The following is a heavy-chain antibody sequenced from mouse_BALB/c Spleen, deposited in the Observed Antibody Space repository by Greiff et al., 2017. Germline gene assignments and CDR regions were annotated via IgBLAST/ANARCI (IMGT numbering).Heavy chain of an antibody. D-gene: IGHD2-14*01. CDR2: ISSGGST. V-gene: IGHV5-6-5*01. J-gene: IGHJ2*01. CDR3: ARPYRYDEDYFDY. CDR1: GFTFSSYA. Sequence: EVKLMESGGGLVKPGGSLKLSCAASGFTFSSYAMSWVRQTPEKRLEWVASISSGGSTYYPDSVKGRFTISRDNARNILYLQMSSLRSEDTAMYYCARPYRYDEDYFDYWGQGTTLTVSS.